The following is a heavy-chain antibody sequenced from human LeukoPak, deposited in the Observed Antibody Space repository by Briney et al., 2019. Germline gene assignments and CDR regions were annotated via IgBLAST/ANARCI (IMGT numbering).Heavy chain of an antibody. J-gene: IGHJ6*02. D-gene: IGHD2-8*01. CDR3: ARHPPHCTNGVCYRWGYYYYGMDV. V-gene: IGHV4-59*08. Sequence: SETLSLTCTVSGGSISSYYWSWIRQPPGKGLEWIGYIYYSGSTNYNPSLKSRVTISVDTSKNQFSLKLSSVTAADTAVYYCARHPPHCTNGVCYRWGYYYYGMDVWDQGTTVTVSS. CDR2: IYYSGST. CDR1: GGSISSYY.